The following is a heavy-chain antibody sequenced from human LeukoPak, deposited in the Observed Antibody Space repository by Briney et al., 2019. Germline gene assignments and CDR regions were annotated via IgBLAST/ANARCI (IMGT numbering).Heavy chain of an antibody. CDR2: IYSSGNT. Sequence: PSETLSLTCTVSGGSISSNYWSWIRQPAGKGLEYIGRIYSSGNTNYNPSLKSRVTISVDMSKNQFSLKLSSVTAADTAVYYCARVRDTAMIRIDYWGQGTLVTVSS. V-gene: IGHV4-4*07. J-gene: IGHJ4*02. D-gene: IGHD5-18*01. CDR1: GGSISSNY. CDR3: ARVRDTAMIRIDY.